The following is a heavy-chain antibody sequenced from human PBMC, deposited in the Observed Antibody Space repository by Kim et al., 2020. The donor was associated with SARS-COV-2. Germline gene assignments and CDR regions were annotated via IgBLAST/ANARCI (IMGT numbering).Heavy chain of an antibody. CDR2: INWNGGST. Sequence: GGSLRLSCAASGFTFDDYGMTWVRQAPGKGLEWVSGINWNGGSTGYADSVKGRFTISRDNAKNSLFLQMNSLRAEDTALYHCARGSMTTVTKCSFDYWGQGPLVTVSS. CDR3: ARGSMTTVTKCSFDY. J-gene: IGHJ4*02. D-gene: IGHD4-4*01. CDR1: GFTFDDYG. V-gene: IGHV3-20*01.